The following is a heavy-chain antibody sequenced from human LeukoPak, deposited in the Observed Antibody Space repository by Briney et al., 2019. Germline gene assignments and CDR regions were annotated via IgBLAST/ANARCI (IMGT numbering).Heavy chain of an antibody. Sequence: GSLRLSCEASGFTFTTYWMHWVRQAPGKGLVWVSHINSDGSITSYADSVKGRFTISRDNAKNTLYLQMNSLRAEDTAVYYCARDAVDTANAVWGQGTTVTVSS. CDR3: ARDAVDTANAV. CDR2: INSDGSIT. CDR1: GFTFTTYW. V-gene: IGHV3-74*01. J-gene: IGHJ6*02. D-gene: IGHD5-18*01.